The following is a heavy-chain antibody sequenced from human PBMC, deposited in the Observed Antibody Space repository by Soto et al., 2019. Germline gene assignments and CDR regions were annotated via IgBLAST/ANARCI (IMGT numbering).Heavy chain of an antibody. CDR3: AKGLGVAAAGPGLDY. Sequence: GGSLRLSCVASGFTFSSYGMHWVRQAPGKGLEWVAVISYDGSNKYYADSVKGRFTISRDNSKNTLYLQMNSLRAEDTAVYYCAKGLGVAAAGPGLDYWGQGTLVTVSS. D-gene: IGHD6-13*01. CDR1: GFTFSSYG. CDR2: ISYDGSNK. J-gene: IGHJ4*02. V-gene: IGHV3-30*18.